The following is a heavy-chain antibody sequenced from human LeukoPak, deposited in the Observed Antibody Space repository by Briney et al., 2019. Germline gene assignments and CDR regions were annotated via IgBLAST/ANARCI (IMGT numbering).Heavy chain of an antibody. CDR3: ARAASVVGTYALNH. D-gene: IGHD6-19*01. J-gene: IGHJ4*02. Sequence: GGSLRLSCAVSGFTVSSNYMSWVRQAPGEGLEWVSVIYGGGSTYYADSVKGRFTISRDNSKNTPYLQMNSLRAEDTAVYYCARAASVVGTYALNHWGQGILVTVSS. V-gene: IGHV3-66*01. CDR1: GFTVSSNY. CDR2: IYGGGST.